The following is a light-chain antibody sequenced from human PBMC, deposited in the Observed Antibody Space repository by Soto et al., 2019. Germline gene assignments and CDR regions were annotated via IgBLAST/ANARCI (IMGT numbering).Light chain of an antibody. V-gene: IGKV1-5*01. Sequence: DIQMTQSPSTLSASVGDRVVITFRASQSITTWLAWYQQKPAKAPKLLIYDAFSLESGVPSRFSGSGSGTEFTLTISSLQSEDFAVYYCQQYNNWPPWTFGQGTKVDI. CDR3: QQYNNWPPWT. CDR2: DAF. J-gene: IGKJ1*01. CDR1: QSITTW.